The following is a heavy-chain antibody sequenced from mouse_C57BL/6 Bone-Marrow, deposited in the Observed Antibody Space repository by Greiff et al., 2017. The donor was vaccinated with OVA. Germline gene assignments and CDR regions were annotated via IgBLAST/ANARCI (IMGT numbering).Heavy chain of an antibody. Sequence: VQLKESVAELVRPGASVKLSCTASGFNIKNTYMHWVKQRPEQGLEWIGRIDPANGNTKYAPKFQGKATITADTSSNTAYLQLSSLTSEDTAIYYCARAYEGWLLSFAYWGQGTLVTVSA. V-gene: IGHV14-3*01. CDR1: GFNIKNTY. CDR3: ARAYEGWLLSFAY. J-gene: IGHJ3*01. D-gene: IGHD2-3*01. CDR2: IDPANGNT.